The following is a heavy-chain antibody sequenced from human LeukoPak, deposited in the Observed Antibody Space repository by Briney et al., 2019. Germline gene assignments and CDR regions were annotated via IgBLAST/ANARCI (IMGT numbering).Heavy chain of an antibody. D-gene: IGHD3-10*01. CDR2: IHYSGST. J-gene: IGHJ4*02. Sequence: SETLSLTCSVSGGSISSGDYYWSWIRQPPGKGLEWIGYIHYSGSTYYNPSLKSRFTISVDTSKDQFSLKLSSVTATDTAVYYCAREASRSGSYYFDYWGQGTLVTVSS. V-gene: IGHV4-30-4*01. CDR1: GGSISSGDYY. CDR3: AREASRSGSYYFDY.